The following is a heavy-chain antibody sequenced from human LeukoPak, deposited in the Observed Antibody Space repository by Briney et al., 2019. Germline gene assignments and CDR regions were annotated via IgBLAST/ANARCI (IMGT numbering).Heavy chain of an antibody. Sequence: SETLSLTCAVYGGSFSGYYWSWIRQPPGKGLEWIGSIYYSGSTYYNPSLKSRVTISVDTSKNQFSLKLSSVTAADTAVYYCARDRIEYYYDSSGPFDIWGQGTMVTVSS. V-gene: IGHV4-34*01. CDR1: GGSFSGYY. CDR3: ARDRIEYYYDSSGPFDI. J-gene: IGHJ3*02. D-gene: IGHD3-22*01. CDR2: IYYSGST.